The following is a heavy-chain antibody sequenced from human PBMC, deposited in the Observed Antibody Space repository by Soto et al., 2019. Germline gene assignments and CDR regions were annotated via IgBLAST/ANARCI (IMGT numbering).Heavy chain of an antibody. J-gene: IGHJ4*02. CDR1: GFTLSNAW. CDR3: TRVNLGKLDY. V-gene: IGHV3-15*07. CDR2: IQSKSDGGAT. D-gene: IGHD3-16*01. Sequence: EVQLVESGGGLVEPGGSLRLSCAASGFTLSNAWMNWVRQAPGKGLEWVGRIQSKSDGGATVYAAPVRGRFTITRDDSKNTLDLQMSSLKTEDTAMYYCTRVNLGKLDYWGQGTLATVSS.